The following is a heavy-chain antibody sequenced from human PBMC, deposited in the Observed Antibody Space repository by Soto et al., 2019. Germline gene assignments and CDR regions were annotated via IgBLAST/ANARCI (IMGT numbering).Heavy chain of an antibody. D-gene: IGHD3-10*01. J-gene: IGHJ4*02. V-gene: IGHV3-23*01. CDR1: GFTFSSYS. Sequence: QTGGSLRLSCAAAGFTFSSYSMSWVRQAPGKGLEWVSLIIGSGGRTYYADSVKGRLTISRDNSKDTLYLHMNSLRAEDTAVYYCAKDSPGVPFDCWGRGTLVTVSS. CDR3: AKDSPGVPFDC. CDR2: IIGSGGRT.